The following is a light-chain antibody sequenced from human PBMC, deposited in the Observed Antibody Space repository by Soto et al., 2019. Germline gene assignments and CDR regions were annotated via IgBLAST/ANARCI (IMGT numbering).Light chain of an antibody. CDR2: GAS. CDR1: QSVSSN. Sequence: EIVMTQSPATLSVSPGERATISCRASQSVSSNLAWYQQKPGQAPRLLFYGASTRATGIPARFSGTGSGTDFTLTISSLQSEDFAVYYCQQSNKWPYTFGQGTKLEIK. V-gene: IGKV3-15*01. J-gene: IGKJ2*01. CDR3: QQSNKWPYT.